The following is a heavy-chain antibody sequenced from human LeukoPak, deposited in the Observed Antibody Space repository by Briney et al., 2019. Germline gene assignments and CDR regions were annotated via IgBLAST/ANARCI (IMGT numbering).Heavy chain of an antibody. Sequence: SETLSLTCAVYGGSFSGYYWSWIRQPPGKGLEWIGEINHSGSTNYNPSLKSRVTISVDTSKNQFSLKLSSVTAADTAVYYCAGPAREVAWIQLWNVGFDYWGQGTLVTVSS. CDR2: INHSGST. CDR1: GGSFSGYY. D-gene: IGHD5-18*01. CDR3: AGPAREVAWIQLWNVGFDY. J-gene: IGHJ4*02. V-gene: IGHV4-34*01.